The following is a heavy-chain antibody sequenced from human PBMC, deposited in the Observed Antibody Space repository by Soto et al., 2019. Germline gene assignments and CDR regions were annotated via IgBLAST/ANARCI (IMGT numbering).Heavy chain of an antibody. CDR3: ARSVAVPGAHIDY. D-gene: IGHD6-19*01. CDR2: VYYTGST. J-gene: IGHJ4*02. CDR1: GGSISGSY. V-gene: IGHV4-59*01. Sequence: KTSETLSLTCSVSGGSISGSYWSWIQQSPGKGLEWLGYVYYTGSTNYSPSLRSRVSISVDTSKNEFSLRLSSVTAADTAVYFCARSVAVPGAHIDYWGQGTQVTVSS.